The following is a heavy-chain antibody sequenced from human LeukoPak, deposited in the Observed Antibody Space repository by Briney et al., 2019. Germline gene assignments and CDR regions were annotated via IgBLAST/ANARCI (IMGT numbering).Heavy chain of an antibody. CDR3: ARGALKVEGSSSSYYYGMDV. Sequence: PSETLSLTCAVYGGSFSGYYWSWIRQPPGKGLEWIGEINHSGSTNYNPSLKSRVTISVDTSKNQFSLKLSSVTAADTAVYYCARGALKVEGSSSSYYYGMDVWGQGTTVTVSS. CDR2: INHSGST. CDR1: GGSFSGYY. V-gene: IGHV4-34*01. D-gene: IGHD6-6*01. J-gene: IGHJ6*02.